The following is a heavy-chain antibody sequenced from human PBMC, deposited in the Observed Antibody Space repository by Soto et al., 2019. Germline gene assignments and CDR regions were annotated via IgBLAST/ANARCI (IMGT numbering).Heavy chain of an antibody. Sequence: QITLKESGPMLVKPTQTLTLTCTFSGFSLSSSGVSVGWIRQPPGKALEWLAHIYWDDDKRYSPSLKHRLIITKDTYKHQVLLTMPDMDPVDKSRFYCTNSSRYSAFDFWGQGTLVAVSS. V-gene: IGHV2-5*02. CDR1: GFSLSSSGVS. CDR2: IYWDDDK. CDR3: TNSSRYSAFDF. J-gene: IGHJ3*01. D-gene: IGHD1-7*01.